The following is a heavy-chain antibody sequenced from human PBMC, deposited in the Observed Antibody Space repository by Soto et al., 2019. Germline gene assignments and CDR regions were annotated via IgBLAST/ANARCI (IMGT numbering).Heavy chain of an antibody. CDR1: GFTFSSYD. V-gene: IGHV3-13*01. Sequence: GGSLRLSCAASGFTFSSYDMHWVRQATGKGLEWVSAIGTAGDTYYPGSVKGRFTISRENAKNSLYLQMNSLRAEDTAVYYCARVSQYYYDSSGYPSPGYGMDVWGQGPTVTVSS. CDR3: ARVSQYYYDSSGYPSPGYGMDV. D-gene: IGHD3-22*01. CDR2: IGTAGDT. J-gene: IGHJ6*02.